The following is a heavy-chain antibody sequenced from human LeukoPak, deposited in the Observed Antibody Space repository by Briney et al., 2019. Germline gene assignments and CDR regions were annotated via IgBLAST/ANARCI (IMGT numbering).Heavy chain of an antibody. CDR1: GYTFTGYY. Sequence: ASVKVSCKASGYTFTGYYMHWVRQAPGQGLEWMGWINPNSGGTNYAQKFQGRVTITADESTSTAYMELSSLRSEDTAVYYCARSSTITMLPNLRIGGPKGDAFDIWGQGTMVTVSS. CDR2: INPNSGGT. CDR3: ARSSTITMLPNLRIGGPKGDAFDI. J-gene: IGHJ3*02. D-gene: IGHD3-10*02. V-gene: IGHV1-2*02.